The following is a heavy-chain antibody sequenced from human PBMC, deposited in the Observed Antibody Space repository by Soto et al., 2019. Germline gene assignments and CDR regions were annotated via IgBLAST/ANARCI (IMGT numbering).Heavy chain of an antibody. CDR3: AKVRHGITIFGVVTLPKD. J-gene: IGHJ4*02. D-gene: IGHD3-3*01. CDR1: GFTFSSYA. CDR2: ISGSGDTT. V-gene: IGHV3-23*01. Sequence: EVQLLESGGGLVQPGGSLRISCAASGFTFSSYAMSWVRQAPGKGLDWVSGISGSGDTTYYADSVKGRFTISRDNSKNTLYLQMNSLRAEDTAVYYCAKVRHGITIFGVVTLPKDWGQGTLVTVSS.